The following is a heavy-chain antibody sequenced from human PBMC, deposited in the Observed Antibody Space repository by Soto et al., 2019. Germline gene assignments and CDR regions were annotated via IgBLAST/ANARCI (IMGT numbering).Heavy chain of an antibody. V-gene: IGHV3-9*01. Sequence: SLRLACAASGFTFDDYAMHWVRQAPGKGLERVSGISWNSGSIGYADSVKGRFTISRDNAKNSLYLQMNSLRPEDTALYYCAKDVSSSSTYYFDYWGQGTLVTVYS. CDR3: AKDVSSSSTYYFDY. CDR1: GFTFDDYA. CDR2: ISWNSGSI. D-gene: IGHD6-6*01. J-gene: IGHJ4*02.